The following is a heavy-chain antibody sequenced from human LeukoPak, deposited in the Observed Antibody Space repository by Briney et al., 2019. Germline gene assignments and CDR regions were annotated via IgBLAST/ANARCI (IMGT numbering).Heavy chain of an antibody. D-gene: IGHD5-18*01. Sequence: GGSLGLSCAASGFTFSSYGMHWVRQAPGMGLEWVAVIWYDGSNKYYADSVKGRFTISRDNSKNTLYLQMNSLRAEDTAVYYCATAELFGRYSYGHSDFDYWGQGTLVTVSS. J-gene: IGHJ4*02. CDR3: ATAELFGRYSYGHSDFDY. V-gene: IGHV3-33*01. CDR1: GFTFSSYG. CDR2: IWYDGSNK.